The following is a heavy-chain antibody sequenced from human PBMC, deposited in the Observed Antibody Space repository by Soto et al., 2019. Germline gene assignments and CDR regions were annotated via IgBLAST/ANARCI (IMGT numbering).Heavy chain of an antibody. D-gene: IGHD3-10*01. Sequence: SETLSLTCTVSGGSVSSGSYYWSWIRQPPGKGLEWIGYIYYSGSTYYNPSLKSRVTISVDTSKNQFSLKLSSVAAADTAVYYCARVRGVGPFDDWGQGTLVTVSS. CDR2: IYYSGST. CDR1: GGSVSSGSYY. J-gene: IGHJ4*02. V-gene: IGHV4-61*01. CDR3: ARVRGVGPFDD.